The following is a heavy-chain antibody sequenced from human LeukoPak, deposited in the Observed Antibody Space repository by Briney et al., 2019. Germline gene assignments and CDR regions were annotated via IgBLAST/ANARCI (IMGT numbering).Heavy chain of an antibody. CDR3: ARAAYCGGDCYLAAFDI. CDR2: ISSSSSYI. Sequence: PGGSLRLSCAASGFTFSDYYMSWIRQAPGKGLEWVSYISSSSSYIYYADSVKGRFTISRDNAKNSLYLQMNSLRAEDTAVYYCARAAYCGGDCYLAAFDIWGQGTMVTVSS. J-gene: IGHJ3*02. V-gene: IGHV3-11*06. D-gene: IGHD2-21*01. CDR1: GFTFSDYY.